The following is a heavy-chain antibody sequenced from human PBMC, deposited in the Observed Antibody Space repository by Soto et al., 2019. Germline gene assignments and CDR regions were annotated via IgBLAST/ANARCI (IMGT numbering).Heavy chain of an antibody. CDR2: ISSSSSTI. CDR1: GFTFSSYS. D-gene: IGHD6-25*01. CDR3: PRYNSGPGSAPDY. V-gene: IGHV3-48*01. Sequence: EVQLVESGGGLVQHGGSLRLSCAASGFTFSSYSMYWVRQAPGEGLEWVSYISSSSSTIYYADSVKGRFTITSDNSKNSLYLQMTSLRAEDTAVYYCPRYNSGPGSAPDYCGQGTLVTVSS. J-gene: IGHJ4*02.